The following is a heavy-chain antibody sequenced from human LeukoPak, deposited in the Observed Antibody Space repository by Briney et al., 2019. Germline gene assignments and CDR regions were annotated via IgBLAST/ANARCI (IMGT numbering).Heavy chain of an antibody. CDR2: MSYSGRT. V-gene: IGHV4-59*02. J-gene: IGHJ2*01. CDR3: AREDYDDSGAWYFDL. D-gene: IGHD3-3*01. CDR1: GGSVSSYY. Sequence: SETLSLTCTVSGGSVSSYYWSWIRQTPEKGLEWIGYMSYSGRTDYGPSLKSRVTMSVDTSKNQFSLKLSSVTAADTAVYYCAREDYDDSGAWYFDLWGRGTLVTVSS.